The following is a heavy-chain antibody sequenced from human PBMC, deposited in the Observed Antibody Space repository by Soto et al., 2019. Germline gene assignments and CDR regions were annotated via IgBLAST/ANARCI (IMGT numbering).Heavy chain of an antibody. J-gene: IGHJ6*02. CDR2: IKQDGSEK. CDR3: ARDQGYSSSSVIPVGYYYGMDV. Sequence: GGSLRLSCAASGFTFSSYWMSWVRQAPGKGLEWVANIKQDGSEKYYVDSVKGRFTISRDNAKNSLYLQMNSLRAEDTAVYYCARDQGYSSSSVIPVGYYYGMDVWGQGTTVTVSS. V-gene: IGHV3-7*05. D-gene: IGHD6-6*01. CDR1: GFTFSSYW.